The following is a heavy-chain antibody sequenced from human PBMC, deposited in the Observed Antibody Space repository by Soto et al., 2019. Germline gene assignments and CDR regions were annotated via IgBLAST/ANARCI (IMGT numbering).Heavy chain of an antibody. Sequence: QVQLVQSGAEVKKPGASVKVSCKPSGYTFISYGITWVRQAPGQGLEWVGWVNIYEGTTNYAQKFQGRVTMTTDTSTSTVYLELRSLRSDDTAIYYCARGLGGYSYGDYWGQGTLVTVSS. V-gene: IGHV1-18*01. CDR1: GYTFISYG. D-gene: IGHD5-18*01. J-gene: IGHJ4*02. CDR2: VNIYEGTT. CDR3: ARGLGGYSYGDY.